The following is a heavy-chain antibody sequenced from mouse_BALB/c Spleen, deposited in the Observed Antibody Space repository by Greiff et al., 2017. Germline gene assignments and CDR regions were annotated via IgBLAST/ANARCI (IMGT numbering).Heavy chain of an antibody. CDR1: GYTFTSYW. J-gene: IGHJ4*01. CDR2: IDPSNSET. V-gene: IGHV1S127*01. D-gene: IGHD2-14*01. CDR3: ARLGNYRYDEGGAMDY. Sequence: VKLQESGPELVRPGASVKMSCKASGYTFTSYWMHWVKQRPGQGLEWIGMIDPSNSETRLNQKFKDKATLNVDKSSNTAYMQLSSLTSEDSAVYYCARLGNYRYDEGGAMDYWGQGTSVTVSS.